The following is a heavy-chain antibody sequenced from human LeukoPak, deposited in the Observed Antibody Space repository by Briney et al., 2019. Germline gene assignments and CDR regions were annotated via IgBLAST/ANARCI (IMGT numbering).Heavy chain of an antibody. Sequence: PGKSLRLSCAASGFTFSSYGIHWVRQAPGKGLEGVAVISYDGSNKYYADSVKGRFTISRDNSKNTLYLQMNSLRAEDTAVYYCAKAPIAAAGIYYFDYWGQGTLVTVSS. V-gene: IGHV3-30*18. CDR3: AKAPIAAAGIYYFDY. CDR2: ISYDGSNK. J-gene: IGHJ4*02. D-gene: IGHD6-13*01. CDR1: GFTFSSYG.